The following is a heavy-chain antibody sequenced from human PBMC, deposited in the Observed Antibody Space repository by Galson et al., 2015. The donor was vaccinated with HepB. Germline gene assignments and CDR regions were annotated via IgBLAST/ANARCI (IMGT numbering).Heavy chain of an antibody. V-gene: IGHV1-69*04. D-gene: IGHD3-22*01. CDR2: IIPILGIA. CDR1: GGTFSSYA. CDR3: ARTYYDSSGYYYKWGWFDP. Sequence: SVKVSCKASGGTFSSYAISWVRQAPGQGLEWMGRIIPILGIANYAQKFQGRVTITADKSTSTAYMELSSLRSEDTAVYYCARTYYDSSGYYYKWGWFDPWGQGTLVTVSS. J-gene: IGHJ5*02.